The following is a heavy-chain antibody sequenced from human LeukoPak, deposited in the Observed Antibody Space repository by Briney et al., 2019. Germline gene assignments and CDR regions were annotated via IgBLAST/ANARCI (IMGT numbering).Heavy chain of an antibody. J-gene: IGHJ4*02. Sequence: PGGSLRLSCAASGFTFSSYAMSWVRQAPGKGLEWVSSISGSGGSTYYADSVRGRFTISRDNSKNTLYLQMNSLRAEDTAVYYCVKEGTLYYSDRIPYWGQGTLVTVSS. V-gene: IGHV3-23*01. CDR3: VKEGTLYYSDRIPY. CDR1: GFTFSSYA. CDR2: ISGSGGST. D-gene: IGHD3-22*01.